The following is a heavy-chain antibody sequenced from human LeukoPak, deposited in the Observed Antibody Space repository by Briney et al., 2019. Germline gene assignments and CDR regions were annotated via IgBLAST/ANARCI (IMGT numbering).Heavy chain of an antibody. J-gene: IGHJ4*02. D-gene: IGHD3-22*01. CDR1: GFTFSNYN. Sequence: GGSLRLSCAASGFTFSNYNMNWVRQAPGKGLEWVSSISYSSSYIYYADSVKGRFTISRDNAKNSLYLQMNSLRAEDTAVYYCAREGPAYYDSYFDYWGQGTLVTVSS. CDR3: AREGPAYYDSYFDY. V-gene: IGHV3-21*04. CDR2: ISYSSSYI.